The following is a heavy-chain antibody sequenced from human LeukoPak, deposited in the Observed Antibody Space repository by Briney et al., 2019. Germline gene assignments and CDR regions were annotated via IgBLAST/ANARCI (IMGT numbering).Heavy chain of an antibody. CDR2: IIPIFGTA. J-gene: IGHJ6*03. CDR1: GGTFSSYA. D-gene: IGHD2-2*01. CDR3: ASVDCSSTSCPRLDYYYYYMDV. V-gene: IGHV1-69*06. Sequence: AASVKVSCKASGGTFSSYAISWVRQAPGQGLEWMGGIIPIFGTANYAQKFQGRVTITADKSTSTAYMELSSLRSEDTAVYYCASVDCSSTSCPRLDYYYYYMDVWGKGTTVTVSS.